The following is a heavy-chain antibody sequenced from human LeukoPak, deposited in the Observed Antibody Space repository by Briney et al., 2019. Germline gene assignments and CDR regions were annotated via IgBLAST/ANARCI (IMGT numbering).Heavy chain of an antibody. D-gene: IGHD6-19*01. V-gene: IGHV3-74*01. J-gene: IGHJ4*02. CDR2: ISTDGNNT. CDR3: ARRVYNSGWYIDY. Sequence: GGSLRLSCAASGFSFSSYWMNWVRQAPGKGLVWVSRISTDGNNTTYADSVKGRFTISRDNAKNALFLQMNSLRVEDTAVYYCARRVYNSGWYIDYWGQGTLVTVSS. CDR1: GFSFSSYW.